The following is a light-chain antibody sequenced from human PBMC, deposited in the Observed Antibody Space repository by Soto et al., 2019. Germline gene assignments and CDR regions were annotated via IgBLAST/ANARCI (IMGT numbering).Light chain of an antibody. CDR3: QKYNRAPPT. CDR2: GAS. J-gene: IGKJ1*01. V-gene: IGKV1-27*01. Sequence: IPMTQSPSSLSASVGDRVTMTCRASQGISDYLAWYQQKPGKVPELLIYGASTLQSGVPSRFSGSGSGTDFTLTISSLQPEDVATYYCQKYNRAPPTFGQGTKVEI. CDR1: QGISDY.